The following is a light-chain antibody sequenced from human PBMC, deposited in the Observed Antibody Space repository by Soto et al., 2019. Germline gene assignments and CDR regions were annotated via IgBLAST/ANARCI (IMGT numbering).Light chain of an antibody. J-gene: IGLJ3*02. CDR2: EVS. Sequence: QSALTQPASVSGSPGQSITISCTGTSSDVGAYNHVSWYQQHPGKAPKLMISEVSNRPSGVSDRFSGSKSGNTASLTISGLQAGDEADYYCISYTTRATWVFGGGTKLTVL. CDR1: SSDVGAYNH. CDR3: ISYTTRATWV. V-gene: IGLV2-14*01.